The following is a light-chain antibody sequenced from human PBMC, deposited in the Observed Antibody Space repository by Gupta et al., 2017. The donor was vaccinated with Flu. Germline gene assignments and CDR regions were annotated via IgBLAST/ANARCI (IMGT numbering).Light chain of an antibody. J-gene: IGLJ1*01. CDR3: SSFTSSTTLEV. V-gene: IGLV2-14*01. CDR2: EVS. Sequence: QSALTQPASVSGSPGQSITISCTGTSSDIGGYNYVSWYQHHPGKVPKLMIYEVSNRPSGVSNRFSGSKSGNTASLTISGLQAEDEADYYCSSFTSSTTLEVFGSGTKVTVL. CDR1: SSDIGGYNY.